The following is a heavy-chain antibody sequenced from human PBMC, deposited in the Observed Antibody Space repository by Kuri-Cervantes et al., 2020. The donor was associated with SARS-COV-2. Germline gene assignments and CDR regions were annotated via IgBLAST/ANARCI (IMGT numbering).Heavy chain of an antibody. J-gene: IGHJ4*02. V-gene: IGHV3-30-3*01. D-gene: IGHD6-13*01. CDR1: GFTFSSYA. CDR2: ISYDGSNK. Sequence: GESLKISWAASGFTFSSYAMHWVRQAPGKGLGWVAVISYDGSNKYYADSVKGRFTISRDNSKNTLYLQMNSLRAEDTSVYYCATDLSWAAAGSLDYWGQGTLVTVSS. CDR3: ATDLSWAAAGSLDY.